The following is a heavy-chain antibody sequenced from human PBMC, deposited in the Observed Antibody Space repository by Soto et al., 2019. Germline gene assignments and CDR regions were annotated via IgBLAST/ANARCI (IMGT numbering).Heavy chain of an antibody. J-gene: IGHJ3*02. V-gene: IGHV3-23*01. CDR3: AKDGFSIVLMVYYPDAGDAFDI. D-gene: IGHD2-8*01. CDR1: GFTFSSYA. CDR2: ISGSGGST. Sequence: PGGSLRLSCAASGFTFSSYAMSWVRQAPGKGLEWVSAISGSGGSTYYADSVKGRFTISRDNSKNTLYLQMNSLRAEDTAVYYCAKDGFSIVLMVYYPDAGDAFDIWGRGTMVTVS.